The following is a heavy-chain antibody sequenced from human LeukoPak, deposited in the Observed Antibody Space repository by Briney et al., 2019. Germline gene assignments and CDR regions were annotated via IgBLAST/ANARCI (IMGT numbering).Heavy chain of an antibody. Sequence: HAGGSLRLSCAPSGFTFSNYAMHWVRQVPGKGLEWVAVISYAGSNEHYADSVRGRFTISRSSGKNSLYLQMTSLRPEDTAMYYCASLTLGAIRTISYAFDLWGQGTMVTVYS. D-gene: IGHD1-26*01. CDR2: ISYAGSNE. J-gene: IGHJ3*01. V-gene: IGHV3-30*04. CDR1: GFTFSNYA. CDR3: ASLTLGAIRTISYAFDL.